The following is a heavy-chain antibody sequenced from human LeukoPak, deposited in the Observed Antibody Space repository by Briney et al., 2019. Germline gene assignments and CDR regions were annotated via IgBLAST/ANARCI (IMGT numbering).Heavy chain of an antibody. CDR3: ARDGVRYGMDV. D-gene: IGHD3-16*01. CDR2: IYYSGST. V-gene: IGHV4-30-4*01. J-gene: IGHJ6*02. Sequence: SETLSLTCTVSGGAISSGDYYWSWIRQPPGKGLEWIGYIYYSGSTYYNPSLKSRFTISVDTSKNQFSLKLSSVTAADTAVYYCARDGVRYGMDVWGQGTTVTVSS. CDR1: GGAISSGDYY.